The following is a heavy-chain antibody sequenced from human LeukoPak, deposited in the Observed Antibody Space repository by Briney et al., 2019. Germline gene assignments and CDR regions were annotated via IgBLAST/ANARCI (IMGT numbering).Heavy chain of an antibody. D-gene: IGHD3-10*01. CDR2: INPNSGGT. CDR1: GYTFTGYY. V-gene: IGHV1-2*02. CDR3: AREAGGSGSYYSTFGLDY. J-gene: IGHJ4*02. Sequence: ASVRVSCKASGYTFTGYYMHWVRQAPGQGLEWMGWINPNSGGTNYAQKFQGRVTMTRDTSISTAYVELSRLRSDDTAVYYCAREAGGSGSYYSTFGLDYWGQGTLVTVSS.